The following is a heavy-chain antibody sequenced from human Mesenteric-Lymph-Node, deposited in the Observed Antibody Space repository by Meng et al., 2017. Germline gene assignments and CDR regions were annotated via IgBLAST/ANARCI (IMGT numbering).Heavy chain of an antibody. Sequence: QVQLVQSGAEVKKPGAPVKVFCNASGYTFTGYYMHWVRQAPGQGLEWMGRINPNSGGTNYAQKFQGRVTMTRDTSISTAYMELSRLRSDDTAVYYCAREEGPSSSWYVDYWGQGTLVTVSS. J-gene: IGHJ4*02. CDR3: AREEGPSSSWYVDY. CDR2: INPNSGGT. D-gene: IGHD6-13*01. V-gene: IGHV1-2*06. CDR1: GYTFTGYY.